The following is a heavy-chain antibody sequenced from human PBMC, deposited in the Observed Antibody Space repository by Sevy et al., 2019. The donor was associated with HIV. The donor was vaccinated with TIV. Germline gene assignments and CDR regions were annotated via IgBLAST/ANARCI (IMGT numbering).Heavy chain of an antibody. CDR2: ISGAGAAT. J-gene: IGHJ5*01. Sequence: GVSLRLSCSASGFTFIAFGMTWVRQAPGKGLEWVSGISGAGAATAYADSVKGRFTISRDNSKNTLYLQMNSLTAADTAVYYCARYGRIPVAGLSWFDSWGLGTLVTVSS. CDR3: ARYGRIPVAGLSWFDS. D-gene: IGHD6-19*01. V-gene: IGHV3-23*01. CDR1: GFTFIAFG.